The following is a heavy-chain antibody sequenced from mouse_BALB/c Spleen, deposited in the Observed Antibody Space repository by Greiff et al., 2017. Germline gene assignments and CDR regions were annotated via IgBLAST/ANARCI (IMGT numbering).Heavy chain of an antibody. J-gene: IGHJ4*01. CDR1: GFTFNTYA. CDR2: IRSKSNNYAT. Sequence: EVQLVESGGGLVQPKGSLKLSCAASGFTFNTYAMNWVRQAPGKGMEWVARIRSKSNNYATYYADSVKDRFTIYRDDSQIMLYMQMNNLKTEDTAMYYSVRPFGGSLYDFDYWGQGTTGTGSS. CDR3: VRPFGGSLYDFDY. V-gene: IGHV10-1*02. D-gene: IGHD1-1*02.